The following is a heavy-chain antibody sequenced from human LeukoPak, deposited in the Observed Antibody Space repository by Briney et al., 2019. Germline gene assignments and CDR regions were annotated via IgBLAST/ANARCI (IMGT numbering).Heavy chain of an antibody. V-gene: IGHV1-2*06. D-gene: IGHD1-26*01. CDR2: INPNSGGT. CDR1: GYTFTGYY. Sequence: GASVKVSCKASGYTFTGYYMHWVRQAPGQGLEWMGRINPNSGGTNYAQKFQGRVTMTRDTSISTAYMELSRLRSDDTAVYYCARAWSGSYETPYWGQGTLVTVSS. J-gene: IGHJ4*02. CDR3: ARAWSGSYETPY.